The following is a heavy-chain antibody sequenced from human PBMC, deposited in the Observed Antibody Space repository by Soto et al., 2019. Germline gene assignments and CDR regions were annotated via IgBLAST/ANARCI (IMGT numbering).Heavy chain of an antibody. J-gene: IGHJ6*02. Sequence: ASETLSLTCTVSGGSMSSYYWSWIRQPPGKGLEWIGYIYYSGSTNYNPSLKSRVTISVDTSKNQFSLKLSSVTAADTAVYYCARVRRITMVRGVRGYYGMDVWGQGTTVTVS. V-gene: IGHV4-59*01. CDR3: ARVRRITMVRGVRGYYGMDV. CDR1: GGSMSSYY. D-gene: IGHD3-10*01. CDR2: IYYSGST.